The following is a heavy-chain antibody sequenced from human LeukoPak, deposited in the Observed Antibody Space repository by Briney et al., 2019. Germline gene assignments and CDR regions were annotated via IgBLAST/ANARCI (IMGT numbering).Heavy chain of an antibody. CDR1: GFTFSSYA. Sequence: GRSLRLSCAASGFTFSSYAMHWVRQAPGKGLEWVAVISYGGSNKYYADSVKGRFTIPRDNSKNTLYLQMNSLRAEDTAVYYCARGDYGDYVVGAEYFQHWGQGTLVTVSS. D-gene: IGHD4-17*01. CDR3: ARGDYGDYVVGAEYFQH. V-gene: IGHV3-30-3*01. CDR2: ISYGGSNK. J-gene: IGHJ1*01.